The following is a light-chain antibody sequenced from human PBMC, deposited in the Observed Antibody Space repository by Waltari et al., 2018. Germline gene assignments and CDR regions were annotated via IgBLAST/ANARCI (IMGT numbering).Light chain of an antibody. CDR2: AVS. J-gene: IGLJ2*01. CDR1: SSDVGGYHY. CDR3: SSYTSSSTRV. Sequence: QSALTQPASVSGSPGQSIPISCTGTSSDVGGYHYVSWYQQHPGKAPKLMIYAVSNRPSGVSNRFSGSKSGNTASLTISGLQAEDEADYYCSSYTSSSTRVFGGGTKLTVL. V-gene: IGLV2-14*01.